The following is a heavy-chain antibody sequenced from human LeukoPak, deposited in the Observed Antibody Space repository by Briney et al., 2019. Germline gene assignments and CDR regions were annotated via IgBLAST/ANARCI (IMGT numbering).Heavy chain of an antibody. CDR1: GFTFSDYY. Sequence: TAGGSLRLSCAASGFTFSDYYMSWIRQAPGKGLEWVSYISSSGSTIYYADSVKGRFTISRDNAKNSLYLQMNSLRAEDTAVYYCARNSEWELHYYFDYWGQGTLVTVSS. D-gene: IGHD1-26*01. CDR2: ISSSGSTI. V-gene: IGHV3-11*01. J-gene: IGHJ4*02. CDR3: ARNSEWELHYYFDY.